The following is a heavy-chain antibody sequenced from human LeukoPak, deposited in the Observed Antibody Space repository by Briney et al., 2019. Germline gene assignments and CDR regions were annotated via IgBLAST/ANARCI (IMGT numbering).Heavy chain of an antibody. J-gene: IGHJ4*02. D-gene: IGHD2-15*01. CDR2: ISGSGGST. CDR1: GFTFSSYA. Sequence: PGGSLRLSCAASGFTFSSYAMSWVRQAPGKGLEWVSAISGSGGSTYYADSVKGRFTISRDNSKNTLYLQMNSLRVEDTAVYYCARDRDCGDGGCYPHFDYWGQGVRVTVSS. CDR3: ARDRDCGDGGCYPHFDY. V-gene: IGHV3-23*01.